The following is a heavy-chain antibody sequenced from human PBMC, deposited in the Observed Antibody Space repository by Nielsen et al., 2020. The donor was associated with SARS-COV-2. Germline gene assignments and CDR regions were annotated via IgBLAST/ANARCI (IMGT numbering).Heavy chain of an antibody. D-gene: IGHD3-22*01. CDR3: ARHATPDSSGYYHYDAFDI. CDR2: IYPSDSDT. J-gene: IGHJ3*02. V-gene: IGHV5-51*01. Sequence: GESLKISCKGSGYTFTSYWIAWVRQMPGEGLEWMGVIYPSDSDTRYSPSFQGQVTISADKSISTAYLQWSSLKASDTAMYYCARHATPDSSGYYHYDAFDIWGQGTMVTVSS. CDR1: GYTFTSYW.